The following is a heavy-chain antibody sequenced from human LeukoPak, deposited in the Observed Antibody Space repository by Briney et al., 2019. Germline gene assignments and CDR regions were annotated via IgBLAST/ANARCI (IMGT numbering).Heavy chain of an antibody. D-gene: IGHD3-22*01. V-gene: IGHV1-8*03. CDR3: ARTDGSFQVTLPNYDSSGHNWFDP. CDR2: MNPNSGNT. CDR1: GYTFTSYD. J-gene: IGHJ5*02. Sequence: ASVKVSCKASGYTFTSYDINWVRQATGQGLEWMGWMNPNSGNTGYAQKFQGRVTITRNTSISTAYMELSSLRSEDTAVYYCARTDGSFQVTLPNYDSSGHNWFDPWGQGTLVTVSS.